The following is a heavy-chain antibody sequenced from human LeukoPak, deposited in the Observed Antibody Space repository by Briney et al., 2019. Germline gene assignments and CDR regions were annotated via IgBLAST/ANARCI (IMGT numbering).Heavy chain of an antibody. J-gene: IGHJ5*02. CDR2: ISYDGSNK. CDR1: GFTFSSYA. CDR3: ARPPYGYNWNYPDNNWFDP. Sequence: TGGSLRLSCAASGFTFSSYALHWVRQAPGKGLEWVAVISYDGSNKYYADSVKGRFTISRDNSKNTLYLQMNSLRAEDTAVYYCARPPYGYNWNYPDNNWFDPWGQGTLVTVSS. V-gene: IGHV3-30*04. D-gene: IGHD1-7*01.